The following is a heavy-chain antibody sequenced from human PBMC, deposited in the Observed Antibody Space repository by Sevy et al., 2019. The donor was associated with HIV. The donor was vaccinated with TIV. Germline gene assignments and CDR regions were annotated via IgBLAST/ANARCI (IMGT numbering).Heavy chain of an antibody. J-gene: IGHJ4*02. CDR3: AGENAWGRGYS. CDR2: IYYNGHI. V-gene: IGHV4-59*08. Sequence: SESLSLTCTVSGGSITSLYWNWIRQPPGKGLEWIANIYYNGHINYNPSLKSRVTLSLDTSKNQFSLRLGSVSAADTAMYYCAGENAWGRGYSWGQGTLVTVSS. CDR1: GGSITSLY. D-gene: IGHD1-26*01.